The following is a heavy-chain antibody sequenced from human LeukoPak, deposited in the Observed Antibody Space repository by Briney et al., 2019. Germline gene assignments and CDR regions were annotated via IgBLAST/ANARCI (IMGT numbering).Heavy chain of an antibody. CDR1: GYTFTGYY. Sequence: ASVKVSCKASGYTFTGYYMHWVRQAPGQGLEWMGWINPNSGGTNYAQKFQGRVTMTRDTSISTAYMELSRLRSDDTAVYYCARVRRTTGTDFDYWGQGTLVTVSS. J-gene: IGHJ4*02. V-gene: IGHV1-2*02. CDR3: ARVRRTTGTDFDY. CDR2: INPNSGGT. D-gene: IGHD4-17*01.